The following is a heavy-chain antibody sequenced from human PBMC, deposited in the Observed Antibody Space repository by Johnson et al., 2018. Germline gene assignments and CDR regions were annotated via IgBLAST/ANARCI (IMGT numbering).Heavy chain of an antibody. V-gene: IGHV3-21*01. Sequence: LVESGGGLVKPGGSLRLSCAASGFTFSSYSMNWVRQAPGKGLEWVSSISSSSSYIYYADSVKGRFTISRDNAKNSLYLQMNSLSAEDTAVYYCARSTYYYDSSGYYYPHYYYYMDVWGKGTTVTVSS. CDR2: ISSSSSYI. CDR1: GFTFSSYS. D-gene: IGHD3-22*01. J-gene: IGHJ6*03. CDR3: ARSTYYYDSSGYYYPHYYYYMDV.